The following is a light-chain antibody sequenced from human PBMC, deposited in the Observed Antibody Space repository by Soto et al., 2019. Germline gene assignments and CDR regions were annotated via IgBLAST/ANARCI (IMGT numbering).Light chain of an antibody. CDR3: QAWDSSTSHVV. CDR2: QDS. CDR1: KLGDKY. V-gene: IGLV3-1*01. J-gene: IGLJ2*01. Sequence: SYELTQPPSVSVSPGQTASITCSGDKLGDKYACWYQQKPGQSPVLVIYQDSKRPSGIPERFSGSNSGNTATLTISGTQDMDEDDYYCQAWDSSTSHVVFGGGTKLTVL.